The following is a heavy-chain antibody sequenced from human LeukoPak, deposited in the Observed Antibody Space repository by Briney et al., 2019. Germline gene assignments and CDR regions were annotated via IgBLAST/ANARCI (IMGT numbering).Heavy chain of an antibody. CDR2: INPNSGGT. Sequence: GASVKVSCKASGYTFTGYYMHWVRQAPRQGLEWMGWINPNSGGTNYAQKFQGRVTMTRDTSISTAYMELSRLRSDDTAVYYCARGPRYYYDSSGYRNYYYYYYMDVWGKGTTVTVSS. CDR1: GYTFTGYY. D-gene: IGHD3-22*01. CDR3: ARGPRYYYDSSGYRNYYYYYYMDV. V-gene: IGHV1-2*02. J-gene: IGHJ6*03.